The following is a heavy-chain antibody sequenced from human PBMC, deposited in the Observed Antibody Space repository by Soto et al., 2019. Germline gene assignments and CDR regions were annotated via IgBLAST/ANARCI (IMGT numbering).Heavy chain of an antibody. J-gene: IGHJ4*02. D-gene: IGHD3-22*01. V-gene: IGHV3-23*01. CDR2: ISGSGGST. CDR1: GFTFSSYA. CDR3: AKALSPIGYDSSGYLDY. Sequence: GGSLRLSCAASGFTFSSYAMSWVRQAPGKGLEWVSAISGSGGSTYYADSVKGGFTISRDNSKNTLYLQMNSLRAEDTAVYYCAKALSPIGYDSSGYLDYWGQGTLVTVSS.